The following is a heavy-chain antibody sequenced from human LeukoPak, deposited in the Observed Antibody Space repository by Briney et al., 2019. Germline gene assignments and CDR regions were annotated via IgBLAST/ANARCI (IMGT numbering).Heavy chain of an antibody. Sequence: SETLSLTCTVSGGSISSYYWSWIRQPPGKGLEWIGYIYYSGSTNYNPSLKSRVTISVDTSKNQFSLKLSSVTAADTAVYYCARHSSSGWYGSASLYYGMDVWGQGTTVTVSS. CDR2: IYYSGST. D-gene: IGHD6-19*01. V-gene: IGHV4-59*08. CDR3: ARHSSSGWYGSASLYYGMDV. J-gene: IGHJ6*02. CDR1: GGSISSYY.